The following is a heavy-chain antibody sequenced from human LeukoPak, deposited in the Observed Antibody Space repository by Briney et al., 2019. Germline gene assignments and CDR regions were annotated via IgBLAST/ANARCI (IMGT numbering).Heavy chain of an antibody. CDR2: ISSSSSTI. J-gene: IGHJ4*02. D-gene: IGHD3-10*01. V-gene: IGHV3-48*04. CDR1: GFTFSSYS. Sequence: GGSLRLSCAASGFTFSSYSMNWVRQAPWKGLEWVSYISSSSSTIYYADSVKGRFTISRDNAKNSLYLQMNSLRAEDTAVYYCARDTEVMVRGVISLYRYFDYWGQGTLVTVSS. CDR3: ARDTEVMVRGVISLYRYFDY.